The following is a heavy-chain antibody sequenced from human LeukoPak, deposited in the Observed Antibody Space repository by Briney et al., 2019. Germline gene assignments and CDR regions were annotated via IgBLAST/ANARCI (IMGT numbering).Heavy chain of an antibody. D-gene: IGHD4-11*01. J-gene: IGHJ5*02. V-gene: IGHV4-30-4*08. CDR3: ASYYTSNYGGWFDP. Sequence: PSQTLSLTCTVSGGPISSGDYYWSWIRQPPGKGLEWVGYIYYSGNTYSNPSLKSRVTISVDTSKNQFSLKLSSVTAADTAVYHCASYYTSNYGGWFDPWGQGTLVTVSS. CDR1: GGPISSGDYY. CDR2: IYYSGNT.